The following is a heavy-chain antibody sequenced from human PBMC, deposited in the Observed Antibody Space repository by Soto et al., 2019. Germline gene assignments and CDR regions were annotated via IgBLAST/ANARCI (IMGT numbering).Heavy chain of an antibody. J-gene: IGHJ4*02. CDR1: GYTFTSYG. CDR3: ARDVYYYDSSGYYYFDY. CDR2: ISAYNGNT. D-gene: IGHD3-22*01. V-gene: IGHV1-18*01. Sequence: ASVRVSCKASGYTFTSYGISWVRQAPGQGLEWMGWISAYNGNTNYAQKLQGRVTMTTDTSTSTAYMELRSLRSDDTAVYYCARDVYYYDSSGYYYFDYRGQGTLVTVSS.